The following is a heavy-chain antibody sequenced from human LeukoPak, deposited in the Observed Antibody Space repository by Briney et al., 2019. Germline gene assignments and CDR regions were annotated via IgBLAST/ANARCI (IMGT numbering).Heavy chain of an antibody. J-gene: IGHJ6*03. D-gene: IGHD2-15*01. CDR3: AKGTYCSGGGCYSASGYYYYMDV. CDR2: IRYDGRDK. CDR1: GFTFSSYG. V-gene: IGHV3-30*02. Sequence: PGGSLRLSCAASGFTFSSYGMHWVRQAPGKGLEGVAFIRYDGRDKYYADSVKGRFTISKDNSKNTLYLQMNSLRAEDTAVYYCAKGTYCSGGGCYSASGYYYYMDVWGKGTTVTVSS.